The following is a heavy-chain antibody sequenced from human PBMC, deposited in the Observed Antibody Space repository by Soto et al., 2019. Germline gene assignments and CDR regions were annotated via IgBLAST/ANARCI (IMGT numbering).Heavy chain of an antibody. CDR1: GFTFSSYA. J-gene: IGHJ6*03. D-gene: IGHD2-15*01. V-gene: IGHV3-30*04. CDR3: AREASGGGKYYYMDV. CDR2: ISYDGSNK. Sequence: GGSLRLSCAASGFTFSSYAMHWVRQAPGKGLEWVAVISYDGSNKYYADSVKGRFTISRDNSKNTVYLQMNSLRAEDAAVYYCAREASGGGKYYYMDVWGKGTTVTVSS.